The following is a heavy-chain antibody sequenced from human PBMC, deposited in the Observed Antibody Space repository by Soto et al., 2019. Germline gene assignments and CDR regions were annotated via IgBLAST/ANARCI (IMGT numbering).Heavy chain of an antibody. J-gene: IGHJ6*02. D-gene: IGHD5-18*01. V-gene: IGHV3-53*02. CDR3: ARETHVDTAMAERWSDYYYGMDV. CDR1: GFTVSSNY. Sequence: EVQLVETGGGLIQPGGSLRLSCAASGFTVSSNYMSWVRQAPGKGLEWVSVIYSGGSTYYADSVKGRFTISRDNPKNTLYLQMNSLRAEDTAVYYCARETHVDTAMAERWSDYYYGMDVWGQGTTVTVSS. CDR2: IYSGGST.